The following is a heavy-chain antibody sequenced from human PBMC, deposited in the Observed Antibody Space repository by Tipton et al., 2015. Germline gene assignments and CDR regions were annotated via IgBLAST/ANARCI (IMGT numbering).Heavy chain of an antibody. CDR1: GGSISSGGYY. Sequence: TLSLTCAVSGGSISSGGYYWSWIRQRPGKGLEWIGYTYYSGDTYYNPSLKSRVTISADTSKNQFSLKLSSVTAADTAVYYCASTAGVVATLDYWGQGTLVTVSS. D-gene: IGHD5-12*01. J-gene: IGHJ4*02. V-gene: IGHV4-31*11. CDR3: ASTAGVVATLDY. CDR2: TYYSGDT.